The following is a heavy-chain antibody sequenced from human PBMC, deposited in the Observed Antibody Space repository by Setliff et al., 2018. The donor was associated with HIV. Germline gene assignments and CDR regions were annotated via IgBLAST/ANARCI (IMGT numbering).Heavy chain of an antibody. CDR2: IRSKAYGGAT. CDR3: SRVHSPLYYDILTGYLDY. CDR1: GFTFGDYA. D-gene: IGHD3-9*01. J-gene: IGHJ4*02. V-gene: IGHV3-49*04. Sequence: PGGSLRLSCTASGFTFGDYAMSWVRQAPGKGLEWVGFIRSKAYGGATDYAASVKGRFTISRDDSKSSAYLLMNSLKTEDTAVYYCSRVHSPLYYDILTGYLDYWGQGTLVTVSS.